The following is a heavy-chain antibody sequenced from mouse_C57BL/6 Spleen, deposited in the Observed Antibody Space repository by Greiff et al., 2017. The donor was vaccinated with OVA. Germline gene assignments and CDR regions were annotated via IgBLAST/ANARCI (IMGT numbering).Heavy chain of an antibody. V-gene: IGHV5-17*01. D-gene: IGHD1-1*01. CDR2: ISSGSSTI. CDR3: ARSYGSLYFDY. J-gene: IGHJ2*01. CDR1: GFTFSDYG. Sequence: DVHLVESGGGLVKPGGSLKLSCAASGFTFSDYGMHWVRQAPEKGLAWVAYISSGSSTIYYADTVQGRFTISRDNAKNTLFLQMTSLRSEDTAMYYCARSYGSLYFDYWGQGTTLTVSS.